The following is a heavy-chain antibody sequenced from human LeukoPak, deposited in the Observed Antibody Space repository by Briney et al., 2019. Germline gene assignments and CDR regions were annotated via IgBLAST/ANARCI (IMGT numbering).Heavy chain of an antibody. CDR3: ARTWYSSSWYSDNWFDP. CDR1: GGSFSGYY. CDR2: IYYSGST. D-gene: IGHD6-13*01. V-gene: IGHV4-59*01. J-gene: IGHJ5*02. Sequence: TSETLSLTCAVYGGSFSGYYWSWIRQPPGKGLEWIGYIYYSGSTNYNPSLKSRVTISVDTSKNQFSLKLSSVTAADTAVYYCARTWYSSSWYSDNWFDPWGQGTLVTVSS.